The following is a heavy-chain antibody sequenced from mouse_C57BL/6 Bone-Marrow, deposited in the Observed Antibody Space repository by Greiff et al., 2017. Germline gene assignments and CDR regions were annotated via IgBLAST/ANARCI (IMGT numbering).Heavy chain of an antibody. J-gene: IGHJ2*01. CDR1: GFTFSDYG. CDR3: ARDYGPLFDY. CDR2: ISSGSSTI. Sequence: EVKLMESGGGLVKPGGSLKLSCAASGFTFSDYGMHWVRQAPEKGLEWVAYISSGSSTIYYADTVKGRFTISRDNAKNTLFLQMTRLRSEDTAMYYGARDYGPLFDYWGQGTTLTVSS. V-gene: IGHV5-17*01. D-gene: IGHD1-1*01.